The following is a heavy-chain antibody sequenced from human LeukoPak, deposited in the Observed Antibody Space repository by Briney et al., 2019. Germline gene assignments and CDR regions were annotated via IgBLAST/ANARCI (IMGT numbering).Heavy chain of an antibody. CDR2: FSGSGGT. J-gene: IGHJ4*02. Sequence: GGSLRLSCAASGFTFSSYSMNWVRQAPGKGLEWVSAFSGSGGTYYADSVKGRFTISRDNSKNTLYLQMNSLRVEDTAVYYCVKSSPPPFRYWGQGTLVTVSS. CDR3: VKSSPPPFRY. CDR1: GFTFSSYS. V-gene: IGHV3-23*01.